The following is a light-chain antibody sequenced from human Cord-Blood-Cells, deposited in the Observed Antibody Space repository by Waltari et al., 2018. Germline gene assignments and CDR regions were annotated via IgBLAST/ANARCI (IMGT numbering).Light chain of an antibody. Sequence: SYELTQPPSVSVSPGQTASITCSGDKLGDKYACWYQQKPGQSPVLVIYQDSKRPSGIPERVSGSKSGNTATLTISGTQAMDEADYYCQAWDSSVGFGGGTKLTVL. CDR2: QDS. V-gene: IGLV3-1*01. CDR1: KLGDKY. CDR3: QAWDSSVG. J-gene: IGLJ2*01.